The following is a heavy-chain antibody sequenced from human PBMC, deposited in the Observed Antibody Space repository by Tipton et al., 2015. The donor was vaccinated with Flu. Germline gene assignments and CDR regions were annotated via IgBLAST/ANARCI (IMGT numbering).Heavy chain of an antibody. D-gene: IGHD2-8*02. V-gene: IGHV3-23*01. CDR1: GVTFSSYA. J-gene: IGHJ4*02. CDR2: ITDSGGST. CDR3: VKDTGWWFDY. Sequence: SLRLSCAASGVTFSSYAMSWVRQAPGKGLEWVSGITDSGGSTHYADSVKGRFTISRDNSKNTLYLQMNSLGAEDTAVYYCVKDTGWWFDYWGQGTLVTVST.